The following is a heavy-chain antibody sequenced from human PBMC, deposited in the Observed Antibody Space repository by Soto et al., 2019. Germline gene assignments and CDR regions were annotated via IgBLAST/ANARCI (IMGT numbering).Heavy chain of an antibody. Sequence: SETLSLTCTVSGGSISSNYWTWIRQPPGKGLEWIGYVHNSGSTNYNPSLKSRVTISEDTSKSQFSLKVNSMTAADTAVYYCARYRREAVAGYTLDNWGQGILVTVSS. J-gene: IGHJ4*02. D-gene: IGHD6-13*01. V-gene: IGHV4-59*01. CDR1: GGSISSNY. CDR3: ARYRREAVAGYTLDN. CDR2: VHNSGST.